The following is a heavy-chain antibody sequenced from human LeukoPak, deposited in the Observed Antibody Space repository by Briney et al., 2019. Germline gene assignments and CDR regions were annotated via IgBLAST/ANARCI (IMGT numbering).Heavy chain of an antibody. V-gene: IGHV1-18*01. CDR3: AREIAAAEGSNWFDP. Sequence: ASVKVSCKXSGYTFTSDGISWVRQAPGQGLEWMGGISAYNGNTNYSQKLQGRVTMTTDTSTSTAYMELRSLRSDDTAVYYCAREIAAAEGSNWFDPWGQGTLVTVSS. CDR1: GYTFTSDG. CDR2: ISAYNGNT. D-gene: IGHD6-13*01. J-gene: IGHJ5*02.